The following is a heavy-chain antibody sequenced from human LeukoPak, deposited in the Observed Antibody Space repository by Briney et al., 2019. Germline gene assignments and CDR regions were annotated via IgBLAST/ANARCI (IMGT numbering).Heavy chain of an antibody. CDR1: GFTFSSYS. V-gene: IGHV3-23*01. CDR2: ISGSGGST. J-gene: IGHJ5*02. CDR3: ARLVIKTGSWFDP. D-gene: IGHD3-9*01. Sequence: HPGGSLRLSCAASGFTFSSYSMNWVRQAPGKGLEWDPVISGSGGSTYYADSVQGRFTISRDNSKNTLHLQMNGLRAEDTAVYYCARLVIKTGSWFDPWGQGTLVTVSS.